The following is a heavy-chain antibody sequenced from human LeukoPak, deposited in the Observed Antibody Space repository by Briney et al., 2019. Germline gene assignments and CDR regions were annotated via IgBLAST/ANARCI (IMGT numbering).Heavy chain of an antibody. CDR2: ISAYNGNT. CDR1: GGTFSSYA. CDR3: ARVDSSGYGGWFDP. J-gene: IGHJ5*02. D-gene: IGHD3-22*01. V-gene: IGHV1-18*01. Sequence: GASVKVSCKASGGTFSSYAISWVRQAPGQGLEWMGWISAYNGNTNYAQKLQGRVTMTTDTSTSTAYMELRSLRSDDTAVYYCARVDSSGYGGWFDPWGQGTLVTVSS.